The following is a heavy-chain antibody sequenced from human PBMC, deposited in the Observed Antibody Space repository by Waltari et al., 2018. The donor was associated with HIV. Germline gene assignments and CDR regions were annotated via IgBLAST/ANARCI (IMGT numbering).Heavy chain of an antibody. CDR1: GFTVSSNH. CDR3: ARDPEMATKWGY. V-gene: IGHV3-53*01. CDR2: IYSGGST. J-gene: IGHJ4*02. Sequence: EVQLVESGGGLIQPGGSLRLPCAASGFTVSSNHMSWVRQAPGKGLEWVSVIYSGGSTYYADSVKGRFTISRDNSKNTLYLQMNSLRAEDTAVYYCARDPEMATKWGYWGQGTLVTVSS. D-gene: IGHD5-12*01.